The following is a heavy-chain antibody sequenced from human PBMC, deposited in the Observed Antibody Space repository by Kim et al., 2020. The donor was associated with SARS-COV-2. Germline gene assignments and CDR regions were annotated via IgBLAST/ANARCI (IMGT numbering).Heavy chain of an antibody. CDR2: IYHSGST. Sequence: SETLSLTCTVSGYSISSGYYWGWIRQPPGKGLEWIGSIYHSGSTYYNPSLKSRVTISVDTSKNQFSLKLSSVTAADTAVYYCARVRKGLTHYYYYYGMDVWGQGTTGTVPS. CDR3: ARVRKGLTHYYYYYGMDV. CDR1: GYSISSGYY. D-gene: IGHD2-21*01. J-gene: IGHJ6*02. V-gene: IGHV4-38-2*02.